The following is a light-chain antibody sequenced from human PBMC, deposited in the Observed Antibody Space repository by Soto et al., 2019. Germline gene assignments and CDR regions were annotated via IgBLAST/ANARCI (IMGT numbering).Light chain of an antibody. V-gene: IGLV2-8*01. J-gene: IGLJ1*01. Sequence: QSVLTQPPSASGSPGQSVTISCTGTSSDVGAYNYVSWYQQLPGKAPKLIIYEVSKRPSGVPDRFSGSKSGNTASLTVSGLQVEDEVDYYSPSYAGTYRFFYVLETGTKLPVL. CDR1: SSDVGAYNY. CDR2: EVS. CDR3: PSYAGTYRFFYV.